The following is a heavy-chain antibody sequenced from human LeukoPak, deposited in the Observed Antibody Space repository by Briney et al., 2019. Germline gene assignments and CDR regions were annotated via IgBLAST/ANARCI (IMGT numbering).Heavy chain of an antibody. D-gene: IGHD6-13*01. CDR2: ISSSSSYI. J-gene: IGHJ4*02. CDR1: GFTFSSYS. CDR3: ARDLGGLRQQLSTGEDY. Sequence: PGGSLRLSCAASGFTFSSYSMNWVRQAPGKGLEWVSSISSSSSYIYYADSVKGRFTISRDNAKNSLYLQMNSLRAEDTAVYYCARDLGGLRQQLSTGEDYWGQGTLVTVAS. V-gene: IGHV3-21*01.